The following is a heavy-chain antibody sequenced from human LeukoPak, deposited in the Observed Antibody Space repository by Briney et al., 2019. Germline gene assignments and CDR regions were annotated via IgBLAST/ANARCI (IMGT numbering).Heavy chain of an antibody. V-gene: IGHV4-39*07. D-gene: IGHD4-17*01. CDR2: IYYSGNT. CDR1: GDSISSSSSY. CDR3: AINYGDPFDY. J-gene: IGHJ4*02. Sequence: SETLSLTCTVSGDSISSSSSYWGWIRQPPGKGLEWIGSIYYSGNTYYNTSLKSRVTISVDTSKNQFSLKLSSVTAADTAVYYCAINYGDPFDYWGQGTLVTVSS.